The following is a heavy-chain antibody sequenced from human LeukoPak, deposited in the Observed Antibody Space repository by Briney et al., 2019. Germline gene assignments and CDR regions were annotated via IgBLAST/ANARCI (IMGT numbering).Heavy chain of an antibody. CDR2: INTNTGNP. CDR3: ARDHTVLRFLEWLAPGYYYYGTDV. J-gene: IGHJ6*02. CDR1: GYTFTSYA. V-gene: IGHV7-4-1*02. Sequence: ASVKVSCKASGYTFTSYAMNWVRQAPGQGLEWMGWINTNTGNPTYAQGFTGRFVFSLDTSVSTAYLQISSLKAEDTAVYYCARDHTVLRFLEWLAPGYYYYGTDVWGQGTTVTVSS. D-gene: IGHD3-3*01.